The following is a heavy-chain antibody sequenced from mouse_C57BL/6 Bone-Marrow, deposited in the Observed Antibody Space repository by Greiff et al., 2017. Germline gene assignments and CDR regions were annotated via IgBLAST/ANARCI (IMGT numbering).Heavy chain of an antibody. CDR2: IYPRSGNS. V-gene: IGHV1-81*01. J-gene: IGHJ2*01. D-gene: IGHD1-1*01. Sequence: QVHVKQSGAELARPGASVKLSCKASGYTFTSYGISWVKQRPGQGLEWIGEIYPRSGNSYYNEKFTGKATLTTDKSSSTAYMELRSLTSEDSAVYFCARCPYYYGSSDDYWGQGTTLTVSS. CDR3: ARCPYYYGSSDDY. CDR1: GYTFTSYG.